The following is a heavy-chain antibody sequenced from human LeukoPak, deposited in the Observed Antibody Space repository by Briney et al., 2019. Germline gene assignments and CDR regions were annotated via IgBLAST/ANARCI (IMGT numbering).Heavy chain of an antibody. CDR1: GFTFSSYA. J-gene: IGHJ4*02. CDR2: ISGSGGST. CDR3: AKIIDFWSGYY. V-gene: IGHV3-23*01. D-gene: IGHD3-3*01. Sequence: GRSLRLSCAASGFTFSSYAMSWVRQAPGKGLEWVSAISGSGGSTYYADSVKGRFTISRDNSKNTLYLQMNSLRAEDTAVYYCAKIIDFWSGYYWGQGTLVTVSS.